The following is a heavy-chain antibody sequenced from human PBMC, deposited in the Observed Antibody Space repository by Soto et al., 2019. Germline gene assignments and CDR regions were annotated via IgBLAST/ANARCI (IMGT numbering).Heavy chain of an antibody. D-gene: IGHD3-9*01. V-gene: IGHV4-59*01. CDR3: ARTSLRYFDWLWFDP. CDR2: IYYSGST. Sequence: SETLSLTCTVSGGSISSYYWSWIRQPPGKGLEWIGYIYYSGSTNYNPSLKSRVTISVDTSKNQFSLKLSSVTAADTAVYYCARTSLRYFDWLWFDPWGQGTLVTVSS. J-gene: IGHJ5*02. CDR1: GGSISSYY.